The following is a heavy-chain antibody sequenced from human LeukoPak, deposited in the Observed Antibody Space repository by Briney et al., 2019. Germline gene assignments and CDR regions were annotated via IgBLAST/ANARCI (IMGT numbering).Heavy chain of an antibody. CDR1: GFTFSSYS. CDR2: ISSRSSYI. Sequence: GGSLRLSCAASGFTFSSYSMNWVRQAPGKGLEWVSSISSRSSYIYYADAVKGRFTISRDNANNSLNLQMNSLSPEDTAVYYCTRVGLVLSGYPADYWGQGTLGTVSS. D-gene: IGHD3-3*01. V-gene: IGHV3-21*01. J-gene: IGHJ4*02. CDR3: TRVGLVLSGYPADY.